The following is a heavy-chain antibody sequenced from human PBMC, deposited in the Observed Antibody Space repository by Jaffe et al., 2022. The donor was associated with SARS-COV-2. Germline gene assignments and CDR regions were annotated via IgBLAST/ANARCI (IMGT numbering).Heavy chain of an antibody. CDR3: ARITIFGVVQEGAFDY. CDR2: IYTGAST. Sequence: EVQLVESGGGLVQPGGSLRLSCAASGFTVSSNYMSWIRQAPGKGLEWVSIIYTGASTDYADSVKGRFTISRDNSKNTLYLQMNSLRAEDTAVYYCARITIFGVVQEGAFDYWGQGTLVTVSS. V-gene: IGHV3-66*02. D-gene: IGHD3-3*01. J-gene: IGHJ4*02. CDR1: GFTVSSNY.